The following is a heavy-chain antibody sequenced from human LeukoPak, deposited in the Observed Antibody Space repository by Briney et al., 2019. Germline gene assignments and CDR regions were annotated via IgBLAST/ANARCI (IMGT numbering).Heavy chain of an antibody. CDR3: ANQYYYGSGSYFYYFDY. D-gene: IGHD3-10*01. Sequence: GGSLRLSCAASGFTFSSYAMSWVRQAPGKGLEWVSSISNSGGSAYYADSVKGRFTISRDNSKSTLYLQMNSLRAEDTAVYYCANQYYYGSGSYFYYFDYWGQGTLVTVSS. CDR1: GFTFSSYA. J-gene: IGHJ4*02. CDR2: ISNSGGSA. V-gene: IGHV3-23*01.